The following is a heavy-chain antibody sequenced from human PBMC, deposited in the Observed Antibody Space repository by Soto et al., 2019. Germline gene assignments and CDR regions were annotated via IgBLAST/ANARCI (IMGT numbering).Heavy chain of an antibody. CDR2: IWYDGSNK. CDR3: ARDLLTADIVVIPAPGY. V-gene: IGHV3-33*01. J-gene: IGHJ4*02. D-gene: IGHD2-2*01. Sequence: GGSLRLSCAASGFTFSSYGMHWVRQAPGKGLEWVAVIWYDGSNKYYADYVKGRFTISRDNSKNTLYLQMNSLRAEDTTVYYCARDLLTADIVVIPAPGYWGQGTLVTVSS. CDR1: GFTFSSYG.